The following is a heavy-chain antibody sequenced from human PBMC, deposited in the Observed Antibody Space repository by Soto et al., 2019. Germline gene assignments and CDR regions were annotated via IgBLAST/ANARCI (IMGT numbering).Heavy chain of an antibody. Sequence: EVQLVESGGGLVQPGGSLRLSCAASGFTFSSYAMHWVRQAPGKGLEYGSAISGNGDSAYYANSVKGRFTISRDNSKNTLYLQMGSLRAEDMAVYYCARRGYGLYFDYWGQGTLVTVSS. V-gene: IGHV3-64*01. D-gene: IGHD3-10*01. J-gene: IGHJ4*02. CDR2: ISGNGDSA. CDR1: GFTFSSYA. CDR3: ARRGYGLYFDY.